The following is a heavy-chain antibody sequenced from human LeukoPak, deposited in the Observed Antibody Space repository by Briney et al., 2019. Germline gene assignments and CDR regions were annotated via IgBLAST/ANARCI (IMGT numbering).Heavy chain of an antibody. V-gene: IGHV3-74*01. CDR1: GFTFSSYW. CDR3: ARGRPSYYFDY. J-gene: IGHJ4*02. D-gene: IGHD2-2*01. Sequence: GGSLRLSCAASGFTFSSYWMHWVRPPPGKGVVWVSRITSGDSSTSYADSVKGRFTISRDNAKNTLYLHMNSLRAADTAVYYCARGRPSYYFDYWGQGTVVIVSS. CDR2: ITSGDSST.